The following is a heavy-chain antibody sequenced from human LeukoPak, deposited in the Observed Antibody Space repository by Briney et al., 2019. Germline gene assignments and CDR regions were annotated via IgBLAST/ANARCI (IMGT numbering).Heavy chain of an antibody. V-gene: IGHV4-34*01. CDR2: INHSGGT. CDR1: GGSFNDSY. CDR3: ARVSGIMISLGGVISYFDY. D-gene: IGHD3-16*02. Sequence: SETLSLTCALYGGSFNDSYWTWIRQPPGKGLEWIGEINHSGGTDYNPSLRSRVTISVDPSKNQLSLQLSSVTAADTGVYYCARVSGIMISLGGVISYFDYWGQGTLVTVSS. J-gene: IGHJ4*02.